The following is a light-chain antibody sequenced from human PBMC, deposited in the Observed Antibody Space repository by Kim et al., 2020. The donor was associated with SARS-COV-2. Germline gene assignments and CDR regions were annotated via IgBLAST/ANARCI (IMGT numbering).Light chain of an antibody. V-gene: IGKV3-15*01. Sequence: SPGERATLSSRASQSVGIKLAWYQQKPGQAPRLLIYDASTRETGIPGRFSGSWSGTEFTLTIGSLQSEDFALYYCQQYHKWPGITFGQGTRLEIK. CDR2: DAS. CDR3: QQYHKWPGIT. CDR1: QSVGIK. J-gene: IGKJ5*01.